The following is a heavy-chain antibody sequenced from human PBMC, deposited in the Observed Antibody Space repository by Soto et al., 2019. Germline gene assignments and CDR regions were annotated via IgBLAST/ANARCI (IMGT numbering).Heavy chain of an antibody. CDR3: ARDGFRDDGGGDSRHGLDV. Sequence: EVQLVESGGGLVQPGGSLRLSCAGSGFTFSDHYMDWVRQAPGKGLEWVGRTRNKANSYTTNYAASVKGRFTISRDDSKNLLYLQMNSLKTEDTAVYYGARDGFRDDGGGDSRHGLDVWGQGTTVTVS. J-gene: IGHJ6*02. D-gene: IGHD2-21*01. CDR1: GFTFSDHY. V-gene: IGHV3-72*01. CDR2: TRNKANSYTT.